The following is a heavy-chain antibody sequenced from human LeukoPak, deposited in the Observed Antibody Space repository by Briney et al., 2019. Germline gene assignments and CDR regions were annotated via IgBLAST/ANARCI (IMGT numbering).Heavy chain of an antibody. J-gene: IGHJ3*02. CDR3: SRDANYYDSSRHYFDAFDI. CDR1: GFTFSKYW. CDR2: IRGDGSVK. Sequence: GESLRLSCAASGFTFSKYWMTWVRQAPGKGLEWVANIRGDGSVKYLLDSVKGRFTISRDSVKNSLSLEMNNLRAEDTAVYYCSRDANYYDSSRHYFDAFDIWGQGTMVTVSS. D-gene: IGHD3-22*01. V-gene: IGHV3-7*01.